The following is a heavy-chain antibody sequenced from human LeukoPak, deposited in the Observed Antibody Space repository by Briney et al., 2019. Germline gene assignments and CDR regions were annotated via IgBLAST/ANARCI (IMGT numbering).Heavy chain of an antibody. J-gene: IGHJ4*02. V-gene: IGHV3-30-3*01. Sequence: PGGSLRLSCAASGFTFSSYAMHWVRQAPGKGLEWVAVISYDGSNKYYADSVKGRFTISRDNSKNMLCLQMNSLRAEDTAVYYCARDLRWYGDYWGQGTLVTVSS. CDR1: GFTFSSYA. CDR2: ISYDGSNK. D-gene: IGHD4-23*01. CDR3: ARDLRWYGDY.